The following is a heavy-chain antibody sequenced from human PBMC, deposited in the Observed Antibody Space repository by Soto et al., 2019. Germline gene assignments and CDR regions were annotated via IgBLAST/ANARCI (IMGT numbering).Heavy chain of an antibody. Sequence: QVQLVQSGAEVKKPGASVKVSCKASGYTFTSYDINWVRQATGQGREWMGWMNPNSGNTGYAQKFQGRVTMTRSTSISTANMELSCLSPADTAVYSCASEGVRGRDVWAQGTTVTVSS. V-gene: IGHV1-8*01. CDR3: ASEGVRGRDV. CDR2: MNPNSGNT. CDR1: GYTFTSYD. D-gene: IGHD3-16*01. J-gene: IGHJ6*02.